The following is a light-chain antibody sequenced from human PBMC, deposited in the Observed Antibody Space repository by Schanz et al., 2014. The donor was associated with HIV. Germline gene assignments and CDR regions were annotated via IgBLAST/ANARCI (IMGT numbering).Light chain of an antibody. CDR3: LQYNDYAYS. Sequence: IQMTQSPSTVSASVGDRVTITCRASQTIGRLLAWYQQRPGRAPNLLIYQASSLETGVPSRFSGRGSGTEFTLTINGLQPDDFATYYCLQYNDYAYSFGQGTKLEIK. V-gene: IGKV1-5*03. J-gene: IGKJ2*03. CDR1: QTIGRL. CDR2: QAS.